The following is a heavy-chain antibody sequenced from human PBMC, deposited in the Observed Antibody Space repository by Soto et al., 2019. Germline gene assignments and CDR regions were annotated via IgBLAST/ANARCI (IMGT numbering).Heavy chain of an antibody. Sequence: SETLSLTCAVYGGSFSGYYWSWIRQPPGKGLEWIGEINHSGSTNYNPSLKSRVTISVDTSKNQFSLKLSSVTAADTAVYYCSRYYYYYGMDVWGQGTTVTGSS. CDR2: INHSGST. CDR1: GGSFSGYY. V-gene: IGHV4-34*01. J-gene: IGHJ6*02. CDR3: SRYYYYYGMDV.